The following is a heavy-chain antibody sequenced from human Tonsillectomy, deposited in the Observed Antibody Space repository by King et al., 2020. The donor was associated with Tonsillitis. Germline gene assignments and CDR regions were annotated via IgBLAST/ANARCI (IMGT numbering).Heavy chain of an antibody. CDR2: IYSGGSST. D-gene: IGHD6-13*01. CDR1: GITFSSYA. Sequence: VQLVESGGGLVQPGGSLRLSCAASGITFSSYAMSWVRQAAGKGLEWGSVIYSGGSSTYYADSVKGRFTIYRDNSKNTLYLQMNSLRAEDTAVYYCAKGGQGQQLVPGGFDYWGQGTLVTVSS. CDR3: AKGGQGQQLVPGGFDY. J-gene: IGHJ4*02. V-gene: IGHV3-23*03.